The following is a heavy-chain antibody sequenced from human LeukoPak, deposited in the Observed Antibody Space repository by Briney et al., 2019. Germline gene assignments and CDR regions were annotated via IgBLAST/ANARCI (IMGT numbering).Heavy chain of an antibody. Sequence: SETLSLTCTVSGGSISSYYWSWIRQPPGKGLEWIGYIYYSGSTNYNPSLESRVTISVDTSKNQFSLKLSSVTAADTAVYYCARAPNYYGSGSYYDYWGQGTLVTVSS. CDR1: GGSISSYY. V-gene: IGHV4-59*01. D-gene: IGHD3-10*01. CDR2: IYYSGST. CDR3: ARAPNYYGSGSYYDY. J-gene: IGHJ4*02.